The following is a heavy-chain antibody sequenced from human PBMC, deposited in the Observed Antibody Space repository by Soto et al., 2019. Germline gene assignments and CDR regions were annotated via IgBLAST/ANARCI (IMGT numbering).Heavy chain of an antibody. CDR1: GFTFSSYG. CDR3: AKGSSIAARPYYFDY. Sequence: PGGSLRLSCAASGFTFSSYGTHWVRQAPGKGLEWVAVISYDGSNKYYADSVKGRFTISRDNSKNTLYLQMNSLRAEDTAVYYCAKGSSIAARPYYFDYWGQGTLVTVSS. CDR2: ISYDGSNK. V-gene: IGHV3-30*18. J-gene: IGHJ4*02. D-gene: IGHD6-6*01.